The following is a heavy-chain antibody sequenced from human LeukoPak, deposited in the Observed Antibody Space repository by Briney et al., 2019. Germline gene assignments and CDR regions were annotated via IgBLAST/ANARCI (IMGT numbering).Heavy chain of an antibody. Sequence: GGSLRLSCAASGFTFSSYEMNWVRQAPGKGLEWVSYISSSGSTIYYADSVKGRFTISRDNAKNSLYLQTNSLRAEDTAVYYCARGDYSGNWFDPWGQGTLVTVSS. V-gene: IGHV3-48*03. CDR2: ISSSGSTI. CDR1: GFTFSSYE. J-gene: IGHJ5*02. D-gene: IGHD4-17*01. CDR3: ARGDYSGNWFDP.